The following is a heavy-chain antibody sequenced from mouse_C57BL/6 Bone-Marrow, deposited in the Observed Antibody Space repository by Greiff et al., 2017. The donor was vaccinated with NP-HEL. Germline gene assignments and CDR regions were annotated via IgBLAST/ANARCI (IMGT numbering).Heavy chain of an antibody. D-gene: IGHD1-1*01. V-gene: IGHV1-66*01. CDR3: ANMNYYGSTHWYFDV. CDR2: IYPGSGNT. CDR1: GYSFTSYY. Sequence: QVQLQQSGPELVKPGALVKISCKASGYSFTSYYIHWVKQRPGQGLEWIGWIYPGSGNTKYNEKFKGKATLTADTSSSTAYMQLSSLTSEDSAVYYCANMNYYGSTHWYFDVWGTGTTVTVSS. J-gene: IGHJ1*03.